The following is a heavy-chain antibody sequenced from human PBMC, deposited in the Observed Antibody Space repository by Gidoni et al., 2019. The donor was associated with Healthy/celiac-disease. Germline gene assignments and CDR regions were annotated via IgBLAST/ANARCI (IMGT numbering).Heavy chain of an antibody. D-gene: IGHD3-10*01. V-gene: IGHV1-8*01. CDR3: ARVLFPPPSYYYGMDV. J-gene: IGHJ6*02. CDR1: GYTFLSYD. Sequence: QVQLVQSGAEGKKPAASVNVYCKPSGYTFLSYDINWVRQATGQGLEWKGWMNPNSGNTGYAQKFQGRVNMTRNTSISTAYMELSSLRSEDTAVYYCARVLFPPPSYYYGMDVWGQGTTVTVSS. CDR2: MNPNSGNT.